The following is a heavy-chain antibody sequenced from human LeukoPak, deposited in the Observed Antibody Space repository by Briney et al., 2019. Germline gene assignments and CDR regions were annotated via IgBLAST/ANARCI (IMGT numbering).Heavy chain of an antibody. CDR1: GFTFSSYA. CDR2: ISSSSSYI. D-gene: IGHD2-21*01. CDR3: ARELQLHSDY. Sequence: GGSLRLSCAASGFTFSSYAMSWVRQAPGKGLEWVSSISSSSSYIYYADSMKGRFTIFRDNAKNSLYLQMNSLRAEDTAVYYCARELQLHSDYWGQGTLVTVSS. J-gene: IGHJ4*02. V-gene: IGHV3-21*01.